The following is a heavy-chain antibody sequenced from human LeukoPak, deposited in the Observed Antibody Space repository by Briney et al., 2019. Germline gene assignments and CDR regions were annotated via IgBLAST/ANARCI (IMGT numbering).Heavy chain of an antibody. CDR3: ASHGIGGNYDRHFDS. CDR2: IYPGDSDT. V-gene: IGHV5-51*01. Sequence: GESLKISCGGSGDSFTTYWIAWVRQMPGKGLEWMGIIYPGDSDTRYSPSFQGQVTISADKSITTAYLQWNSLKASDTAMYYCASHGIGGNYDRHFDSWGQGTLVTVSS. D-gene: IGHD3-16*01. J-gene: IGHJ4*02. CDR1: GDSFTTYW.